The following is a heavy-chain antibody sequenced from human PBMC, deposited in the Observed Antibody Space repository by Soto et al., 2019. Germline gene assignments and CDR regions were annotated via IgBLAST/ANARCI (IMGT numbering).Heavy chain of an antibody. J-gene: IGHJ5*02. V-gene: IGHV3-21*01. CDR3: TRDQGGSYDSWFDP. CDR2: ISSGSAFI. CDR1: TFSMYS. D-gene: IGHD1-26*01. Sequence: EAQVVESGGGLVKPGGSLRLSCNFTFSMYSMNWVRQAPGKGLEWVASISSGSAFIKYADSVKGRFSISRDNAKNSVSLQMNSLRAEETAMYYCTRDQGGSYDSWFDPWGRGTLVTVSS.